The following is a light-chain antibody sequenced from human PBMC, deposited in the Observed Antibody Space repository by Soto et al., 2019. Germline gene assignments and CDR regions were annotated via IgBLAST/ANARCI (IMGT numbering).Light chain of an antibody. J-gene: IGKJ2*01. V-gene: IGKV1-5*03. Sequence: DIQMTQSPSTLAASVGDRVIFTCRASQNIIRWLAWYQQKPGKAPKLLISRASSLESGVPSRFSGSGSGTEFTLTISSLQPEYCATAYCHQYNSYSRTFGHGTKLEIK. CDR3: HQYNSYSRT. CDR2: RAS. CDR1: QNIIRW.